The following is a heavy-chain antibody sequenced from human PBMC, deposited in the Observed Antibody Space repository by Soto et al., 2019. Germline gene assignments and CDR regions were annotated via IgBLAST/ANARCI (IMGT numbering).Heavy chain of an antibody. J-gene: IGHJ4*02. CDR3: ARDGSRYDFWSGPYYFDY. V-gene: IGHV4-59*01. CDR2: IYYSGST. Sequence: QVQLQESGPGLVKPSETLSLTCTVSGGSISTYYWSWIRQPPGKGLEWIGYIYYSGSTNYNHSLNSRVTISVDTSKNQFSLKLSSVSAADTAVYYCARDGSRYDFWSGPYYFDYWVQGTLVTVSS. D-gene: IGHD3-3*01. CDR1: GGSISTYY.